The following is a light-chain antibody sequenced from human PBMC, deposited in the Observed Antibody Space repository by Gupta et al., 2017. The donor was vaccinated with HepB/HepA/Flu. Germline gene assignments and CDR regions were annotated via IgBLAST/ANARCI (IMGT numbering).Light chain of an antibody. J-gene: IGLJ2*01. CDR1: SSDIGHYDS. CDR3: NSYTTVNTVL. CDR2: DVT. Sequence: QSALTQPAPLSGSPGQSITISCVGTSSDIGHYDSVSWYQHHPGNVPKLIIFDVTERPSGVSHRFSGSKSGNTASLTISGLLTEDEADYYCNSYTTVNTVLFGGGTKVTVL. V-gene: IGLV2-14*03.